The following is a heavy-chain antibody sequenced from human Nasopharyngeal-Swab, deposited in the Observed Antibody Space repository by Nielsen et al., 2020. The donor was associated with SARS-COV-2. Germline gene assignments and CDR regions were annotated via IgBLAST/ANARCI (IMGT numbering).Heavy chain of an antibody. CDR2: IYYSGST. Sequence: SETLSLTCTVSGGSVSSGSYYWSWIRQPPGKGLAWIGYIYYSGSTNYNPSLKSRVTISVDTSKNQFSLKLSSVTAADTAVYYCASLRSAPGDDAFDIWGQGTMVTVSS. J-gene: IGHJ3*02. CDR3: ASLRSAPGDDAFDI. V-gene: IGHV4-61*01. D-gene: IGHD4-17*01. CDR1: GGSVSSGSYY.